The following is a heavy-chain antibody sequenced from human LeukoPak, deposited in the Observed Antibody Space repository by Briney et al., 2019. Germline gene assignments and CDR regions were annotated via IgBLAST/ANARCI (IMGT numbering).Heavy chain of an antibody. Sequence: SETLSLTCTVSGASISSYYWSWIRQPPGKGLEWIGYIYYSGSTNYNPALKSRVTISEDTSKNQISLKLSSVTAADTAVYYCSKVMWGQQLVLSCDYWGQGTLVTVSS. D-gene: IGHD6-13*01. CDR3: SKVMWGQQLVLSCDY. V-gene: IGHV4-59*01. J-gene: IGHJ4*02. CDR1: GASISSYY. CDR2: IYYSGST.